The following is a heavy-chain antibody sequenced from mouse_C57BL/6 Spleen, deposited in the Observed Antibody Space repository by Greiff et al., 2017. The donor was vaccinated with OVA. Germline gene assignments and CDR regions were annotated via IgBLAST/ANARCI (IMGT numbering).Heavy chain of an antibody. CDR2: INPGSGGT. CDR1: GYAFTNYL. V-gene: IGHV1-54*01. D-gene: IGHD2-3*01. J-gene: IGHJ2*01. CDR3: ARAGVDVDY. Sequence: QVQLKESGAELVRPGTSVKVSCKASGYAFTNYLIEWVKQRPGQGLEWIGVINPGSGGTNYNEKFKGKATLTADKSSSTAYMQLSSLTSEDSAVYFCARAGVDVDYWGQGTTLTVSS.